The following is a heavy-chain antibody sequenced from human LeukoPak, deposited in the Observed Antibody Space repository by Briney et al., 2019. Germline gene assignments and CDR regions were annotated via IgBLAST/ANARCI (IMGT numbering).Heavy chain of an antibody. V-gene: IGHV3-53*01. J-gene: IGHJ5*02. CDR2: IYSGGTT. Sequence: GGSLRLSCAASGFTFNSYAMYWVRQAPGKGLEWVSVIYSGGTTYYANSVRGRFTISRDSSKNTMYLQMNSLRVEDTAMYYCGRDVGPWGQGTLVTVSS. CDR3: GRDVGP. CDR1: GFTFNSYA.